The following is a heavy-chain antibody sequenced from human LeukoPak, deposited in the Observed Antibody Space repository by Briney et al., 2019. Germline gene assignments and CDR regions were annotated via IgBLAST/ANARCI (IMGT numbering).Heavy chain of an antibody. J-gene: IGHJ4*02. V-gene: IGHV3-30-3*01. Sequence: GGSLGLSCAASGFPFTVYPTHWVRQAPGKGLEWVSVSSSDETYKFYADSVRGRFTISRDNSKNRLYLQMSDLRAEDTAVYFCARSVSGVWLFDYWGRGTLVTVSS. D-gene: IGHD5/OR15-5a*01. CDR2: SSSDETYK. CDR3: ARSVSGVWLFDY. CDR1: GFPFTVYP.